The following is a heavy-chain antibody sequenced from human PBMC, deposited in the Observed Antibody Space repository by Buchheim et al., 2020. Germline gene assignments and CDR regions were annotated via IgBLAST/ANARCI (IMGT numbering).Heavy chain of an antibody. Sequence: QLQLQESGPGLVKPSETLSLTCPVSSGSISNSNYYWGWIRQPPWKGLEWIGTIYYSGSTYSAQSLKSRVTITVDTSKNQFSLKLSSVTATDTAVYYCASRVFWSGYFPDWGQGTL. CDR1: SGSISNSNYY. J-gene: IGHJ4*02. D-gene: IGHD3-3*01. CDR3: ASRVFWSGYFPD. V-gene: IGHV4-39*01. CDR2: IYYSGST.